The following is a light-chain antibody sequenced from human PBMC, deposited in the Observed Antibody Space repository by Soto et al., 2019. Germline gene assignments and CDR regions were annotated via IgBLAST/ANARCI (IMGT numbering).Light chain of an antibody. Sequence: QSVLTQPPSASGTPGQRVTISCSGSSSNIGSNTVKWYQHLPGTAPKLLIYTNSQRPSGVPDRFSGSKSGTSASLAISGLQSEDEADYYCAAWDDSLNGLVFGTGPQLTVL. CDR1: SSNIGSNT. CDR2: TNS. V-gene: IGLV1-44*01. J-gene: IGLJ1*01. CDR3: AAWDDSLNGLV.